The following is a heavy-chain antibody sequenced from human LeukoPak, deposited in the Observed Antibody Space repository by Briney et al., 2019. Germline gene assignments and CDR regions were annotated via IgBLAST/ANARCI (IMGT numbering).Heavy chain of an antibody. D-gene: IGHD2-21*01. CDR1: GFSLSGDW. CDR2: IKEDGGET. Sequence: GSLRLSCVGSGFSLSGDWMTWVRQAPGTGLEWVANIKEDGGETYYVDSVKGRFIISRDNAKNSLYLQMNNLRAEDTAVYFCARPVNRLFLFWGPGTLVTVSS. V-gene: IGHV3-7*01. J-gene: IGHJ4*02. CDR3: ARPVNRLFLF.